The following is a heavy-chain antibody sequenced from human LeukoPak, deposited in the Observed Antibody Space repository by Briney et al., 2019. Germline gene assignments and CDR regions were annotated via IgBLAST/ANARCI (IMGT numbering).Heavy chain of an antibody. V-gene: IGHV4-59*01. CDR3: ARDKIFYGSGRIYYYMDV. CDR1: GGSISSYY. D-gene: IGHD3-10*01. CDR2: IYYSGST. Sequence: SETLSLTCTVSGGSISSYYWSWIRQPPGKGLEWIGYIYYSGSTNYNPSLKSRVTISVDTSKNQFSLKLSFVTAADTAVYYCARDKIFYGSGRIYYYMDVWGKGTTVTISS. J-gene: IGHJ6*03.